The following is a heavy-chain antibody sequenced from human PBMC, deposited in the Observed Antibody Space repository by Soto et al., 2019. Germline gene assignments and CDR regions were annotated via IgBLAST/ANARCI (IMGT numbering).Heavy chain of an antibody. CDR2: IYYSGST. CDR3: ARHHGDSETLYYYYGMDV. Sequence: SETLSLTFTVFGASSSSSNYFWGWIRQPPGRGLEWIGSIYYSGSTYYNPSLKSRVSISVDTSKNQFSLRMSSMTAADTAVYYCARHHGDSETLYYYYGMDVWGQGTTVT. CDR1: GASSSSSNYF. V-gene: IGHV4-39*01. J-gene: IGHJ6*02. D-gene: IGHD1-26*01.